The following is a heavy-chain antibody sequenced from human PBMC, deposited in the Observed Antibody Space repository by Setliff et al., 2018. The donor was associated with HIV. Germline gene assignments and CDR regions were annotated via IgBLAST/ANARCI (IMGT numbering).Heavy chain of an antibody. Sequence: TLSLTCSVSGGSISRVGYYWSWIRQHPGKGLEWIGYITYSGSTHYNPSLMSRVSISPDTSKNQFSLKLTSVTAADTAVYYCARVGSVIQVTLFGMDVWGQGTTVTVSS. D-gene: IGHD5-18*01. CDR1: GGSISRVGYY. CDR2: ITYSGST. J-gene: IGHJ6*02. CDR3: ARVGSVIQVTLFGMDV. V-gene: IGHV4-31*03.